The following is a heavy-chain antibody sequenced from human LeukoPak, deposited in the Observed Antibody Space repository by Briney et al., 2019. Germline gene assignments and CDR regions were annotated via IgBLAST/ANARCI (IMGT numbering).Heavy chain of an antibody. CDR1: GFTFDMYS. Sequence: PGGSLRLSCATSGFTFDMYSFHWVRRAPGKGLEWVAVTSYDERKKFYADSVEGRFTISRDNSKNTFYLSMNSLRAEDTALYYCVRGGYCSGTNCYTPDKYYYYYMDVWGKGTTVTVSS. V-gene: IGHV3-30*04. CDR3: VRGGYCSGTNCYTPDKYYYYYMDV. J-gene: IGHJ6*03. CDR2: TSYDERKK. D-gene: IGHD2-2*02.